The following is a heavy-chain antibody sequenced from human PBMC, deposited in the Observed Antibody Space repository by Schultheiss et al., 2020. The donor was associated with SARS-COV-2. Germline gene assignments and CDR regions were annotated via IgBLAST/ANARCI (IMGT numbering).Heavy chain of an antibody. D-gene: IGHD5-24*01. CDR3: ARGVEMATSDTLDY. Sequence: KISCKASGGTFSSYAISWVRQAPGQGLEWMGGIIPIFGTANYAQKFQGRVTITADESTSTAYMELSSLRSEDTAVYYCARGVEMATSDTLDYWGQGTLVTVSS. CDR2: IIPIFGTA. V-gene: IGHV1-69*01. CDR1: GGTFSSYA. J-gene: IGHJ4*02.